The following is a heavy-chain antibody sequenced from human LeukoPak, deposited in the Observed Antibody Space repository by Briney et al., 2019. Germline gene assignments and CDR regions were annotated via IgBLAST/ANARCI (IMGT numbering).Heavy chain of an antibody. V-gene: IGHV3-9*01. D-gene: IGHD4-17*01. CDR1: GFTYDDYA. CDR3: AKDIYGDYYYGMDV. Sequence: GGSLRLSCAASGFTYDDYAMHWVRQAPGKGLEWVSGISWNSGSIGYADSVKGRFTISRDNAKNSLYLQMNSLRAEDTALYYCAKDIYGDYYYGMDVWGQGTTVTVSS. CDR2: ISWNSGSI. J-gene: IGHJ6*02.